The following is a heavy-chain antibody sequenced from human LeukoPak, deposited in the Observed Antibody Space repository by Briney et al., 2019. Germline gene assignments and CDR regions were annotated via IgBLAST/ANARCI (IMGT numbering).Heavy chain of an antibody. Sequence: GGSLRLSCAASGFTFSSYAMHWVRQAPGKGLEWVAVISYDGSNKYYADSVKGRFTISRDNSKNTLYLQMNSLRAEDTAGYYCAREDRELLRYWGQGTLVTVSS. J-gene: IGHJ4*02. V-gene: IGHV3-30*04. CDR1: GFTFSSYA. CDR2: ISYDGSNK. D-gene: IGHD1-26*01. CDR3: AREDRELLRY.